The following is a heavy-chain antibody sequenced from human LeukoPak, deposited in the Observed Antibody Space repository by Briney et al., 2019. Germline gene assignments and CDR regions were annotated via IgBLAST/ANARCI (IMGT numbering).Heavy chain of an antibody. CDR1: GGSISSYY. CDR2: IYYSGST. Sequence: PSETLSLTCTVSGGSISSYYWSWIRQPPGKGLEWIGYIYYSGSTNYNPSLKSRVTISVDTSKNQFSLKLSSVTAADTAVYYCARHVAGHFDYWGQGTLVTVSS. V-gene: IGHV4-59*08. J-gene: IGHJ4*02. CDR3: ARHVAGHFDY. D-gene: IGHD2-21*01.